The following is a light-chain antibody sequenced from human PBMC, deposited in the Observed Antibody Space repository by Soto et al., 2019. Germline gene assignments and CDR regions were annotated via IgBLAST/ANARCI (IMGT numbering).Light chain of an antibody. Sequence: QSVLTQPPSSSGTPGQRVTISCSGSSSNIGSNTVNCYQQLPGTAPKLLIYSNNQRPSGVPDRFSGSKSGTSASLAISGLQSEDDGDYYWAAWDDSLNGVVFGGGTKLTVL. J-gene: IGLJ2*01. CDR2: SNN. CDR1: SSNIGSNT. CDR3: AAWDDSLNGVV. V-gene: IGLV1-44*01.